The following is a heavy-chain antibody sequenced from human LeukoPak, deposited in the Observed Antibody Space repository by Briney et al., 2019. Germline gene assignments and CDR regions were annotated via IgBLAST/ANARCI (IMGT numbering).Heavy chain of an antibody. CDR2: ISYTGNA. CDR1: GGSISSYY. V-gene: IGHV4-59*12. Sequence: SETLSLTCTVSGGSISSYYWSWIRQPPGKGLEWIGHISYTGNANYNPSLRSRVTISVGASKNQFSLKLSSVTAADTAVYYCARPPNPYTSGPLDYWGQGTLVTVSS. D-gene: IGHD3-22*01. CDR3: ARPPNPYTSGPLDY. J-gene: IGHJ4*02.